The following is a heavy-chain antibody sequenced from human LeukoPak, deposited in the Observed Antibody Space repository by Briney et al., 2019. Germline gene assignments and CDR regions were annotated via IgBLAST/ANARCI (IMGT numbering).Heavy chain of an antibody. V-gene: IGHV3-48*01. J-gene: IGHJ4*02. CDR2: ITGSSGTI. CDR3: ARVRSGYYKDY. Sequence: GGSLRLSCAASGFTFSSYSMNWVRQAPGKGLEWVSFITGSSGTIHYADSVKGRFTISRDNAKNSLYLEMISLRAEDTAVYYCARVRSGYYKDYWGQGTLVTVSS. CDR1: GFTFSSYS. D-gene: IGHD3-3*01.